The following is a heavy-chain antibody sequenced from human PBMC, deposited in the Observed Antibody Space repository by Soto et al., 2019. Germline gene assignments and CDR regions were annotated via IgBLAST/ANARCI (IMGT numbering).Heavy chain of an antibody. J-gene: IGHJ4*02. CDR2: IIPIFGTA. V-gene: IGHV1-69*13. CDR1: GYTFTGYY. D-gene: IGHD3-10*01. CDR3: ATLNGELLFDY. Sequence: ASVKVSCKASGYTFTGYYMHWVRQAPGQGLEWMGGIIPIFGTANYAQKFQGRVTITADESTSTAYMELSSLRSEDTAVYYCATLNGELLFDYWGQGTLVTVSS.